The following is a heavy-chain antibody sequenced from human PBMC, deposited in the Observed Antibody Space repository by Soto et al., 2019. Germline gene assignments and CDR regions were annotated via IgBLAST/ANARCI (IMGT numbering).Heavy chain of an antibody. D-gene: IGHD3-10*01. V-gene: IGHV1-69*02. CDR3: AASYGSGYRAFDY. J-gene: IGHJ4*02. CDR1: GDTFSFYT. Sequence: QVQLVQSGNEVKKPGSSVKVSCKAAGDTFSFYTINWVRQAPGLGLEWVGRINPIVSMSNYAQKFQGRVSMTADKSTSTAYMELRSLRSDDTAMYFCAASYGSGYRAFDYWGQGALVIVSS. CDR2: INPIVSMS.